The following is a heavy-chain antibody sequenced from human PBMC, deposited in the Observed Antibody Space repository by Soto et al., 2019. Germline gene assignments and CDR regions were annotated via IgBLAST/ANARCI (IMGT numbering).Heavy chain of an antibody. CDR3: VRQPYGAYRYFFDN. D-gene: IGHD5-18*01. CDR1: GGSFSGYY. Sequence: PSETLSLTCAVYGGSFSGYYWSWIRQPPGKGLEWIGEINHSGSTNYNPSLKSRVTISVDTSNNQFSLELSSVTATDTAVYYCVRQPYGAYRYFFDNWGQGTPVTVS. CDR2: INHSGST. V-gene: IGHV4-34*01. J-gene: IGHJ4*02.